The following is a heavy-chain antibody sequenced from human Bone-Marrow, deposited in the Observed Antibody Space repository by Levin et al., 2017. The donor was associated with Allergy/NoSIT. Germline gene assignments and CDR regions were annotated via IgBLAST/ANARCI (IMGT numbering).Heavy chain of an antibody. D-gene: IGHD2-15*01. CDR2: IYYTGSA. CDR3: TRLNCSHNCYPGD. CDR1: GGSISGYY. Sequence: SETLSLTCTVSGGSISGYYGSWIRQPPGGGLEWIGYIYYTGSAQYNPSLKSRVAISVDTSRDQFSLELNSVTAADTAVYFCTRLNCSHNCYPGDWSQGILVTVSS. J-gene: IGHJ4*02. V-gene: IGHV4-59*08.